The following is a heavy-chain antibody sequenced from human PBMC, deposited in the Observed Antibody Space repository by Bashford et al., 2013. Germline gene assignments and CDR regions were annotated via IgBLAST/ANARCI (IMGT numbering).Heavy chain of an antibody. Sequence: GGSLRLSCVGSEFTLGNYWMHWVRQGPGKGLMWVARINADGSRRDYAESVKGRFTISRDNAKNTFYLQLNSLREDDSAVYYCARASVGAPRPPFDYWGQGALVTVSS. D-gene: IGHD2-8*02. CDR3: ARASVGAPRPPFDY. CDR1: EFTLGNYW. J-gene: IGHJ4*02. CDR2: INADGSRR. V-gene: IGHV3-74*01.